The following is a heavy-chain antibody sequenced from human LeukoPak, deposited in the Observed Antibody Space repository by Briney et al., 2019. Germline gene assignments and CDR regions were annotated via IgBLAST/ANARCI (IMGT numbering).Heavy chain of an antibody. CDR1: GFTFDDYG. CDR3: ARDQFGVIIVTSQYYFVN. CDR2: INWNGGST. J-gene: IGHJ4*02. D-gene: IGHD3-3*01. Sequence: GGSLRLSCAASGFTFDDYGMSWVRLAPGKGLEWVSGINWNGGSTGYADSVKGRFTISRDNAKNSLYLQMNSLRAEDTALYYCARDQFGVIIVTSQYYFVNWGQGTLVTVSS. V-gene: IGHV3-20*04.